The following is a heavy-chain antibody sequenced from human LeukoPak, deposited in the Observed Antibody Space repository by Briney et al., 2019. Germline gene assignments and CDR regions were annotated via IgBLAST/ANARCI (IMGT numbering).Heavy chain of an antibody. CDR1: GGXLSSSRYY. J-gene: IGHJ4*02. D-gene: IGHD6-19*01. Sequence: SETLSLTCTVSGGXLSSSRYYWGWIRQPPGKGLGWLGCIYYSGSTYYNPSLKSRVTISVDTSKNQFSLKLSSVTAADTAVYYCARYSSGYGGYWGQGTLVTVSS. V-gene: IGHV4-39*01. CDR2: IYYSGST. CDR3: ARYSSGYGGY.